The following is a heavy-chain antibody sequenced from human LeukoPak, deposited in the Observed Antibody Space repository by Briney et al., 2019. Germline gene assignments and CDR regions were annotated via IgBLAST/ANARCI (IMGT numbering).Heavy chain of an antibody. Sequence: SQTLSLTCTVSGGSISSYYWSWIRQPPGKGLEYVGYIYYSGSTYYNPSLKSRVTISVDTSKNQFSLKLSSVTAADTAVYYCARAGYYYGSGSYYNTPHFDYWGQGTLVTVSS. CDR3: ARAGYYYGSGSYYNTPHFDY. CDR1: GGSISSYY. D-gene: IGHD3-10*01. J-gene: IGHJ4*02. CDR2: IYYSGST. V-gene: IGHV4-59*01.